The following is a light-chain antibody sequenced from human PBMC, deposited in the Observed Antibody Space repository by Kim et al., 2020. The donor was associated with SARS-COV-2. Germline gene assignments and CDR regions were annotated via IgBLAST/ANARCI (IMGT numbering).Light chain of an antibody. CDR3: QTYDTVPYN. J-gene: IGKJ2*01. CDR1: QAIRKY. V-gene: IGKV1-27*01. Sequence: SAAVGDRVTIPCRASQAIRKYVAWYQQKPGKIPKLLIHAVSTLQSGVPSRFSGGGSGTDFTLTIRGLQPEDVATYYCQTYDTVPYNFGQGTKLEIK. CDR2: AVS.